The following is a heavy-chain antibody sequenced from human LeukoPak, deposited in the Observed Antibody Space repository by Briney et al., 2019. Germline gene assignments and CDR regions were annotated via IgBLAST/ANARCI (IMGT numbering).Heavy chain of an antibody. V-gene: IGHV3-23*01. CDR1: GFAFSRND. CDR2: IGGSGTRT. Sequence: PGGSLRLSCAASGFAFSRNDMSWVRQAPGKGLEWVSSIGGSGTRTYYADSVKGRFTISRDTFKNTLYLQMNSLRAEDTAVYYCASVRYFDWSVYYWGQGTLVAVSS. J-gene: IGHJ4*02. D-gene: IGHD3-9*01. CDR3: ASVRYFDWSVYY.